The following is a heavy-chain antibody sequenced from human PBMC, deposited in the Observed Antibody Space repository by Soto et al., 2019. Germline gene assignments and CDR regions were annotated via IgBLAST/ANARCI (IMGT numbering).Heavy chain of an antibody. J-gene: IGHJ3*02. CDR1: GFTFSGSA. Sequence: GGSLRLSCAASGFTFSGSAMHWVRQASGKGLEWVGRIRSKANSYATAYAASVKGRFTISRDDSKNTAYLQMNSLKTEDTAVYYCTRLASVLLWFGESSPDMDDAFDIWGQGTMVTVSS. D-gene: IGHD3-10*01. CDR3: TRLASVLLWFGESSPDMDDAFDI. V-gene: IGHV3-73*01. CDR2: IRSKANSYAT.